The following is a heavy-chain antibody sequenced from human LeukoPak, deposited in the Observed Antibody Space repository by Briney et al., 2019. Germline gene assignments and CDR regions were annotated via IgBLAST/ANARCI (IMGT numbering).Heavy chain of an antibody. CDR1: GFSFRSYL. CDR2: ISSSGSTI. D-gene: IGHD3-10*02. V-gene: IGHV3-48*03. Sequence: GGSLRLPCAASGFSFRSYLMSWVRQAPGKGLEWVSYISSSGSTIYYADSVKGRFTISRDNAKNSLYLQMNSLRAEDTAVYYCAELGITMIGGVWGKGTTVTISS. J-gene: IGHJ6*04. CDR3: AELGITMIGGV.